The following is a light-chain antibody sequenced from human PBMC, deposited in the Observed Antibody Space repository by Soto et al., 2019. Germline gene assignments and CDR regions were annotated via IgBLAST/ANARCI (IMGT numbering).Light chain of an antibody. Sequence: QSVLTQPRSVSGSPGQSVTISCTGTSSDVGGYNYVSWYQQHPGKAPKLMIYDVSKRPSGVPDRFSGSKSGNTASLTISGLQAEDEFDYTSPSYVDSYTPHDSGTGTKVT. CDR2: DVS. CDR3: PSYVDSYTPHD. CDR1: SSDVGGYNY. V-gene: IGLV2-11*01. J-gene: IGLJ1*01.